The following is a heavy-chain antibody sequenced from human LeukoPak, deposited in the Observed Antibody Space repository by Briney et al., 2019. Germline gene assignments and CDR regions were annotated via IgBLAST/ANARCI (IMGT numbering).Heavy chain of an antibody. CDR3: ARATKWELGDFDY. CDR2: ISSSSSYT. D-gene: IGHD1-26*01. J-gene: IGHJ4*02. V-gene: IGHV3-11*06. Sequence: PGGSLRLSCAASGFTFSDYFMSWIRQVPGKGLEWVSYISSSSSYTNYADSVKGRFTISRDNAKNSLYLQMNSLRVEDTAVCYCARATKWELGDFDYWGQGTLVTVSS. CDR1: GFTFSDYF.